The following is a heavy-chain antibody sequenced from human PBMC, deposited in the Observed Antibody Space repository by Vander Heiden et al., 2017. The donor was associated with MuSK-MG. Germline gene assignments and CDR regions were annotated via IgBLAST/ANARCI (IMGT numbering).Heavy chain of an antibody. CDR3: ARDPCSSTSCYGPWFDP. D-gene: IGHD2-2*01. CDR1: GFTVSDYH. J-gene: IGHJ5*02. CDR2: IYSGGYT. V-gene: IGHV3-66*01. Sequence: EVQLVDSGGGLVQPGGSLRLSCAASGFTVSDYHMNWVRQAPGKGLEWVSLIYSGGYTYYADSVKGRFTISRDKSKNTVHLQMNSLRAEDTAVYYCARDPCSSTSCYGPWFDPWGQGTLVTVSS.